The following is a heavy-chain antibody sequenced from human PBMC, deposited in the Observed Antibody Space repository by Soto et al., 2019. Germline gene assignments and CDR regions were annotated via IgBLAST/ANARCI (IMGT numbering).Heavy chain of an antibody. CDR1: GGSFSSYA. J-gene: IGHJ3*02. Sequence: QVQLVQSGAEVKKPGSSVKVSCKASGGSFSSYAISWVRQAPVQGLEWMGGIIPIFGAPTYAQKFQGRVTIIAYTSTSTAYMELSSLRSEDTALYYCARAGPVSGNHAFDIWGQGTLVTVSS. CDR2: IIPIFGAP. D-gene: IGHD6-19*01. V-gene: IGHV1-69*06. CDR3: ARAGPVSGNHAFDI.